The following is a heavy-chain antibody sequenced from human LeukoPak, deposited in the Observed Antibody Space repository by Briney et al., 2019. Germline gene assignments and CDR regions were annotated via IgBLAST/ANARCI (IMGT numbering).Heavy chain of an antibody. V-gene: IGHV3-21*01. CDR3: ARDAGHDSEVFDP. Sequence: PGGSLRLSCAASGFTFSSYAMSWVRQAPGKGLEWVSSISSSSSYIYYADSVKGRFTISRDNAKNSLYLQMNSLRAEDTAVYYCARDAGHDSEVFDPWGQGTLVTVSS. CDR2: ISSSSSYI. CDR1: GFTFSSYA. D-gene: IGHD3-22*01. J-gene: IGHJ5*02.